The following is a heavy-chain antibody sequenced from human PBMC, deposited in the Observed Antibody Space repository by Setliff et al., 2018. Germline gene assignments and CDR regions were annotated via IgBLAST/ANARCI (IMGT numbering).Heavy chain of an antibody. CDR3: ARDNLPFNVLRRPVAGIRYFDY. CDR2: LNNDGTTI. J-gene: IGHJ4*02. D-gene: IGHD3-10*01. CDR1: GFTFSTYG. Sequence: PGGSLRLSCAASGFTFSTYGLNWVRQAPGKGLEWISYLNNDGTTIYYADSVRDRFTISRDNAKNSLYLQMNSLRAEDTAVYYCARDNLPFNVLRRPVAGIRYFDYWGQGTLVTVSS. V-gene: IGHV3-48*01.